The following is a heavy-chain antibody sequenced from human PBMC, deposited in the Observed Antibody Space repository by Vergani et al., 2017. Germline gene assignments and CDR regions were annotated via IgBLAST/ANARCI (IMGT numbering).Heavy chain of an antibody. Sequence: QVQLQESGPGLVKPSQTLSLPCTVSGGSLSSYYWSWIRQPPGKGLEWIGYIYYSGSTNYNPSLKSRVTISVDTSKNQFSLKLSSVTAADTAVYYCARGGRYCSSTSCYREGVFDYWGQGTLVTVSS. CDR2: IYYSGST. J-gene: IGHJ4*02. D-gene: IGHD2-2*01. CDR1: GGSLSSYY. V-gene: IGHV4-59*01. CDR3: ARGGRYCSSTSCYREGVFDY.